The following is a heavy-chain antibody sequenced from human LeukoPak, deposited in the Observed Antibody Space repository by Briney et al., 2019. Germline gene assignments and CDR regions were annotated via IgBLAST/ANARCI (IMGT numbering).Heavy chain of an antibody. CDR2: MNPNSGNT. J-gene: IGHJ5*02. Sequence: GASVKVSCKVSGYTLTELSMHWVRQATGQGLEWMGWMNPNSGNTGYAQKFQGRVTMTRNTSISTAYMELSSLRSEDTAVYYCARGGDLEWLFSLVPFDPWGQGTLVTVSS. CDR1: GYTLTELS. CDR3: ARGGDLEWLFSLVPFDP. D-gene: IGHD3-3*01. V-gene: IGHV1-8*01.